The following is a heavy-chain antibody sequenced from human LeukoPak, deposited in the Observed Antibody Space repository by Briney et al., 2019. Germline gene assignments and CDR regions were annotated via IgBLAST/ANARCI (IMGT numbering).Heavy chain of an antibody. Sequence: GRSLRRSCAASGFTFSSYGMHWVRQAPGKGLEWVAVISYDGSNKYYADSVKGRFTSSRDDSKNTLYLQTNSLRAEDTAVYYCAKEQPGPFDYWGQGTLVTVSS. V-gene: IGHV3-30*18. CDR2: ISYDGSNK. CDR3: AKEQPGPFDY. J-gene: IGHJ4*02. CDR1: GFTFSSYG. D-gene: IGHD1-14*01.